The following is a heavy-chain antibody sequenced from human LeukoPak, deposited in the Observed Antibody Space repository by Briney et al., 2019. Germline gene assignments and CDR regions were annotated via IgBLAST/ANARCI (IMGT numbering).Heavy chain of an antibody. CDR2: ISTYNGDT. D-gene: IGHD3-10*01. Sequence: ASVKVSCKASGYIFTSYGISWVRQAPGQGVEWMGWISTYNGDTKYAEKVQDRVTLTTETSTRTVYVEVRSLGSDDTAVYYCARAEYYFGSGSFCRYWGQGTLVTVSS. V-gene: IGHV1-18*01. J-gene: IGHJ4*02. CDR1: GYIFTSYG. CDR3: ARAEYYFGSGSFCRY.